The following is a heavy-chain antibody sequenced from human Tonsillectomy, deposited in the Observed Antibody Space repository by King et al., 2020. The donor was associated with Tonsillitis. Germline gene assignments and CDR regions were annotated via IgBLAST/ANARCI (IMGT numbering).Heavy chain of an antibody. Sequence: VQLVESGGGLVQPGRSLRLSCAASGFSFDDHAMHWVRQAPGKGLEWVSGICCNSVSIDYADSVKGRFTMSRDNAQNSLSLQMNSLRPKDTALYYCVKYFGVRGVYSYVYGGMDVWGQGTMVTVSS. V-gene: IGHV3-9*01. D-gene: IGHD5-18*01. CDR2: ICCNSVSI. CDR1: GFSFDDHA. J-gene: IGHJ6*02. CDR3: VKYFGVRGVYSYVYGGMDV.